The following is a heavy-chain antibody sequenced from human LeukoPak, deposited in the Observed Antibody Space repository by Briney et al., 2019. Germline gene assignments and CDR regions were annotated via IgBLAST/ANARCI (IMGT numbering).Heavy chain of an antibody. CDR2: IEYDGTDT. Sequence: GGSLRLSCAASGFTFSNYGMHWVRQAPGKGLEWVAFIEYDGTDTHFADSVRGRFTISRDNSEDTLYLQIITLRAVDTAVYYCAKDGLAYCGGDCYSNDYYYYMDVWGKGTTVTVSS. CDR3: AKDGLAYCGGDCYSNDYYYYMDV. D-gene: IGHD2-21*01. J-gene: IGHJ6*03. V-gene: IGHV3-30*02. CDR1: GFTFSNYG.